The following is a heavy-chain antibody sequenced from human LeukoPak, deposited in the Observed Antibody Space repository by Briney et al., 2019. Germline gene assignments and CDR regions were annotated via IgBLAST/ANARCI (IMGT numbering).Heavy chain of an antibody. CDR2: IKQDGSEK. CDR3: ARDSAQTDSYYYYYYYMDV. V-gene: IGHV3-7*01. J-gene: IGHJ6*03. D-gene: IGHD1-14*01. CDR1: GFTFSSYW. Sequence: GGSLRLSCAASGFTFSSYWMSWVRQAPGEGLEWVANIKQDGSEKYYVDSVKGRFTISRDNAKNSLYLQMNSLRAEDTAVYYCARDSAQTDSYYYYYYYMDVWGKGTTVTVSS.